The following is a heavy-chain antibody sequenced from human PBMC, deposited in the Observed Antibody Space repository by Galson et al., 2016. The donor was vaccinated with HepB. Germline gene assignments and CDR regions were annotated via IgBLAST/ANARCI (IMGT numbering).Heavy chain of an antibody. CDR1: GGSISSGNYS. Sequence: TLSLTCHVSGGSISSGNYSWTWIRQHPGQGLEWIGHFYNSGISYYNPSLQNRADISVDTSKNQFFLKLSSVTVADTAVYYCARDAPRKVMDVWGQGTTVIVSS. V-gene: IGHV4-31*03. D-gene: IGHD1-14*01. J-gene: IGHJ6*02. CDR3: ARDAPRKVMDV. CDR2: FYNSGIS.